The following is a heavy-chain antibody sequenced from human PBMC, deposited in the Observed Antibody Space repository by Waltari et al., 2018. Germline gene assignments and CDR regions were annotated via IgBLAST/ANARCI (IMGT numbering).Heavy chain of an antibody. V-gene: IGHV4-34*02. CDR3: ARVFGYYYYYMDV. CDR2: INDSERT. J-gene: IGHJ6*03. D-gene: IGHD3-3*01. Sequence: QVQLQQWGAGLLKPSETLSLTCDVSGGSLSGYHWTWIRQPPGKGLEGIGEINDSERTTYNPSLESRVTVSIDTANNQFSLRVRSVTAADTAVYYCARVFGYYYYYMDVWGKGTTVTISS. CDR1: GGSLSGYH.